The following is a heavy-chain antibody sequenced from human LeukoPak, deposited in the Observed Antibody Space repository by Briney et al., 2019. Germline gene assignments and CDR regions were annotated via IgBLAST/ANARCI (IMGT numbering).Heavy chain of an antibody. V-gene: IGHV4-38-2*02. CDR3: TRGLASGVDP. CDR2: LHHVGSS. CDR1: VSSISSGNY. J-gene: IGHJ5*02. Sequence: PSETLSLTCSVSVSSISSGNYWGWIRQSPGKGLEWIGSLHHVGSSHYNPSLESRVTISLDTSKNQSSLKMTSMTAADTGIYYCTRGLASGVDPWGQGILVTVSS.